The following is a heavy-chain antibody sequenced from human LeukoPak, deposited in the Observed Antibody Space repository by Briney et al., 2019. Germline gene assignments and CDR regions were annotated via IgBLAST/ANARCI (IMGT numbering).Heavy chain of an antibody. CDR2: IYTGGST. CDR3: VRDSYGTS. J-gene: IGHJ4*02. CDR1: GFTVSSSY. D-gene: IGHD3-16*01. Sequence: GGSLRLSCAVSGFTVSSSYMSWVRQAPGKGLEWVSIIYTGGSTYYADSVKGRFTISRDNSKNTLYLQTNSLRDDDTAVYYCVRDSYGTSRGQGTLVTVSS. V-gene: IGHV3-66*01.